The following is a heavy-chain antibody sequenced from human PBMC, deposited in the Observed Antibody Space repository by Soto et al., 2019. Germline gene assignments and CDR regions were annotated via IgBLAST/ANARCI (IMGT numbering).Heavy chain of an antibody. Sequence: SETLSLTCAISGAPITWGDCSWNWIRQPPGKGLEWIGYIFHGGSTYYNPSLRSRVTISVDRSRTQFSLKMSSVTAADTAVYYCARGRVVVPAAVMFNCLDPWGQGALVTVSS. CDR3: ARGRVVVPAAVMFNCLDP. D-gene: IGHD2-2*01. CDR2: IFHGGST. J-gene: IGHJ5*02. CDR1: GAPITWGDCS. V-gene: IGHV4-30-2*01.